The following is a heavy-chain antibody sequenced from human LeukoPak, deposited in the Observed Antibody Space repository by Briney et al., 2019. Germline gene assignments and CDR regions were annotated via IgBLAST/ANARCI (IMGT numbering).Heavy chain of an antibody. CDR2: IKQDGSEK. CDR1: GFTFSSYW. Sequence: GGSLRLSCAASGFTFSSYWMSWVGQAPGKGLEWVANIKQDGSEKYYVGSVKGRFAIPKDNAKNSLYLQMTSLRAEDTAVYYCARVDLLLGGLSPLGYWGQGTLVTVSS. V-gene: IGHV3-7*05. D-gene: IGHD3-16*02. J-gene: IGHJ4*02. CDR3: ARVDLLLGGLSPLGY.